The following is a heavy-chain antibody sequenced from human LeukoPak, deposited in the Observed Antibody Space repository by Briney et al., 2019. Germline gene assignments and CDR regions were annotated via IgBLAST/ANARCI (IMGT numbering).Heavy chain of an antibody. Sequence: GASVKVSCKASGGSFSSYGISWVRQAPGQGLEWMGGIIPIFGTANYAQKFQGRVTITADESTSTAYMDLSSLRCEDTAVYYCAREAGRSGNTSDEVDYWGQGTLVTVSP. D-gene: IGHD2-15*01. J-gene: IGHJ4*02. CDR2: IIPIFGTA. V-gene: IGHV1-69*13. CDR3: AREAGRSGNTSDEVDY. CDR1: GGSFSSYG.